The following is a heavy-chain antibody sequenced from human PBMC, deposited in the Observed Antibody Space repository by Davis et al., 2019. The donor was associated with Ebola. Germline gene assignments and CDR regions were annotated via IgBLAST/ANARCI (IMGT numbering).Heavy chain of an antibody. D-gene: IGHD4-23*01. V-gene: IGHV1-8*01. CDR2: MNPNSGDT. CDR1: GYTFTSYD. Sequence: ASVKVSCKASGYTFTSYDLNWVRQATGQGPEWVGWMNPNSGDTGYAQRFQGRVTLTRNTSISTAYMELSSLRSEDTAVYYCARDYGGNSGWFDPWGQGTLVTVSS. CDR3: ARDYGGNSGWFDP. J-gene: IGHJ5*02.